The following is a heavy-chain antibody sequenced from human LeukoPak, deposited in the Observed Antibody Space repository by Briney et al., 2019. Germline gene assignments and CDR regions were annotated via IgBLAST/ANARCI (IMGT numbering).Heavy chain of an antibody. CDR1: GYTFTGYD. J-gene: IGHJ5*02. D-gene: IGHD3-10*01. Sequence: GASVKVSCKASGYTFTGYDINWVRQALGQGLEWMGWMNPNSGNTGYAQKFQGRVTMTRNTSIGTAYMELSSLRSEDTAVYYCARGSASGSHRTSWGQGTLVTVSS. V-gene: IGHV1-8*01. CDR2: MNPNSGNT. CDR3: ARGSASGSHRTS.